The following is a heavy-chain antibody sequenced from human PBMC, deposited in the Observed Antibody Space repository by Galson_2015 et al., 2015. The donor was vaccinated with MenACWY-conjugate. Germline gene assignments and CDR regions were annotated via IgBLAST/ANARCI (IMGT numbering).Heavy chain of an antibody. Sequence: ETLSLTCTVSGGSISSSSYFWGWIRQPPGKGLEWIGTISYSGSTHYNPSLNNRVTVSADTSKNQFSLNVNSVTAADTALYYCARRSARLTLGAFDIWGQGTMVTVS. V-gene: IGHV4-39*01. CDR2: ISYSGST. J-gene: IGHJ3*02. CDR3: ARRSARLTLGAFDI. D-gene: IGHD4-23*01. CDR1: GGSISSSSYF.